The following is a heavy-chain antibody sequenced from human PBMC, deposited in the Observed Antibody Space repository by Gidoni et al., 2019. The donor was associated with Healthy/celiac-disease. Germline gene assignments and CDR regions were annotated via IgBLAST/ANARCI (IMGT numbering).Heavy chain of an antibody. CDR2: ISYDGSNK. J-gene: IGHJ4*02. D-gene: IGHD6-6*01. CDR3: AKDGYSSSPDY. V-gene: IGHV3-30*18. CDR1: GFTFSSYG. Sequence: VQLVESGGGVVQPGRSLRLCCAASGFTFSSYGMHWVRPAPGKGLEWVAVISYDGSNKDYADSVKGRFTISRDNSKNTLYLQMNSLRAEDTSVYYCAKDGYSSSPDYWGQGTLVTVSS.